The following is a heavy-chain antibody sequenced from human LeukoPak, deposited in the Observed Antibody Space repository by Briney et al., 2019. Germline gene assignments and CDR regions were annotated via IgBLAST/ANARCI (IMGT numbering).Heavy chain of an antibody. CDR1: GFTFSSYA. CDR2: ISSSSSYI. Sequence: GGSLRLSCAASGFTFSSYAMSWVRQAPGKGLEWVSSISSSSSYIYYADSVKGRFTISRDNAKNSLYLQMNSLRAEDTAVYYCAAEAVAGPDYYYGMDVWGQGTTVTVSS. D-gene: IGHD6-19*01. V-gene: IGHV3-21*01. CDR3: AAEAVAGPDYYYGMDV. J-gene: IGHJ6*02.